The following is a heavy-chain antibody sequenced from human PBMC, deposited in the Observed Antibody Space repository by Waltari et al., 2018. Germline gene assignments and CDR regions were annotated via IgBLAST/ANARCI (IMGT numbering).Heavy chain of an antibody. Sequence: EVQLVETGGGLIQPGGSLRLSCAASGFTVSSNYMSWVRQAPGKGLEWVSVIYSGGSTYYADSVKGRFTISRDNSKNTLYLQMNSLRAEDTAVYYCARVRGSYSDGYYFDYWGQGTLVTVSS. D-gene: IGHD1-26*01. V-gene: IGHV3-53*02. CDR2: IYSGGST. J-gene: IGHJ4*02. CDR3: ARVRGSYSDGYYFDY. CDR1: GFTVSSNY.